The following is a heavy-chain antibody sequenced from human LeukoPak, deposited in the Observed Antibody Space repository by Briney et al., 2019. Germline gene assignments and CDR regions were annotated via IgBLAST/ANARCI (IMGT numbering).Heavy chain of an antibody. V-gene: IGHV1-69*04. CDR1: GYTFTSYG. CDR3: ARDNSAGHSSG. CDR2: IIPILGIA. J-gene: IGHJ4*02. D-gene: IGHD6-19*01. Sequence: ASVKVSCKASGYTFTSYGISWVRQAPGQGLEWMGRIIPILGIANYAQKFRGRVTITADKSTSTAYMELSSLRSEDTAVYYCARDNSAGHSSGWGQGTLVTVSS.